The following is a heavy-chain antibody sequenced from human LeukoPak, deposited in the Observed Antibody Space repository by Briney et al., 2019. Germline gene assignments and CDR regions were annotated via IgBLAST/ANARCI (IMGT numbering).Heavy chain of an antibody. CDR1: GFSFSSYA. D-gene: IGHD3-22*01. CDR3: AKGVQTKTYYYDSSGYYHFDY. J-gene: IGHJ4*02. CDR2: ISGSGGST. Sequence: GGSLRLSRAASGFSFSSYAMSWVRQAPGKGLEWVSAISGSGGSTFYADSVKGRFTISRDNSKNTLFPQMNSLRAEDTAVYYCAKGVQTKTYYYDSSGYYHFDYWGQGTLVTVSS. V-gene: IGHV3-23*01.